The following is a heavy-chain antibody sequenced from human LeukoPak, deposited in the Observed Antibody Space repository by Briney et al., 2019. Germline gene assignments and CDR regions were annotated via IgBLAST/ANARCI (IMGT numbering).Heavy chain of an antibody. CDR2: ISTSSRNI. J-gene: IGHJ6*03. V-gene: IGHV3-21*01. D-gene: IGHD4-17*01. CDR1: GFMFSSYS. Sequence: GGSLRLSCAASGFMFSSYSMNWVRQAPGKGLEWVSCISTSSRNIFQAGSVKGRFTISRDNAKNSLYLQMNSLRAEDTAVYYCARVTVTTFSPTDYMDVWGKGTTVTISS. CDR3: ARVTVTTFSPTDYMDV.